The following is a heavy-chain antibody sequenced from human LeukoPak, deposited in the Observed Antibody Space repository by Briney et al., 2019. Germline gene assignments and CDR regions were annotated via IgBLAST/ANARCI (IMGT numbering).Heavy chain of an antibody. CDR3: ARDGSSGWYPLNWFDP. J-gene: IGHJ5*02. CDR1: GYSTSSGYY. V-gene: IGHV4-38-2*02. Sequence: SETLSLTCAVSGYSTSSGYYWGWIRQPPGKGLEWIGSIYHSGSTYYNPSLKSRVTISVDTSKNQFSLKLSSATAADTAVYYCARDGSSGWYPLNWFDPWGQGTLATVSS. D-gene: IGHD6-19*01. CDR2: IYHSGST.